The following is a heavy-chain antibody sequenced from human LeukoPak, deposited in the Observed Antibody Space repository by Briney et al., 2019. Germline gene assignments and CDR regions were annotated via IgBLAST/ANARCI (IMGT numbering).Heavy chain of an antibody. V-gene: IGHV1-18*01. CDR1: GGTFSSHA. CDR3: ARDVGTTVTTLCDY. CDR2: ISAYNGNT. J-gene: IGHJ4*02. Sequence: ASVKVSCKASGGTFSSHAISWVRQAPGQGLEWMGRISAYNGNTNYAQKLQGRVTMTTDTSTSTAYMELRSLRSDDTAVYYCARDVGTTVTTLCDYWGQGTLVTVSS. D-gene: IGHD4-17*01.